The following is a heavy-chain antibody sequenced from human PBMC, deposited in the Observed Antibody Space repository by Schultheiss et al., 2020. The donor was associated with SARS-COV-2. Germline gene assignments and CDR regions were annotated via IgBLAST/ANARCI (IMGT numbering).Heavy chain of an antibody. D-gene: IGHD4-17*01. V-gene: IGHV4-34*01. CDR3: ASSRVIYGDPTRADY. Sequence: SETLSLTCAVYGGSFSGYYWSWIRQPPGKGLEWIGEINHSGSTNYNPSLKSRVTISVDTSKNQFSLKVRSVTAADTAVYYCASSRVIYGDPTRADYWGQGTLVTVSS. CDR1: GGSFSGYY. CDR2: INHSGST. J-gene: IGHJ4*02.